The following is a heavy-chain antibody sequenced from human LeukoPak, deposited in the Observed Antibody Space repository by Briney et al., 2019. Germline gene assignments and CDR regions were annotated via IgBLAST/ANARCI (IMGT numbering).Heavy chain of an antibody. CDR3: ARGKIWSPVYFSY. V-gene: IGHV4-59*01. D-gene: IGHD3-10*01. Sequence: SETLSLTCTVSSDSISSYYWSWIRQSPGKGLEWIGNMYYSGGTNYNPSLNSRVTISVDTSKNQVSLRLSSVTAADTAVYYCARGKIWSPVYFSYWGQGILVTVSS. J-gene: IGHJ4*02. CDR2: MYYSGGT. CDR1: SDSISSYY.